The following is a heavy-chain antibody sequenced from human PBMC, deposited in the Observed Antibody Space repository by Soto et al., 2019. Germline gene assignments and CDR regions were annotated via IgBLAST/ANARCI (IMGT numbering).Heavy chain of an antibody. Sequence: EVQLVESGGGLVKPGESLRLSCAASGFTFTNHNMNWVRQAPGKGLEWVSSISSSSSFRNYADSVKGRFSISRDNDKNLVYLQMDSLRAEDTAVYYCARDPPLSVLVVVATDDFWGQGTLVTVSS. CDR3: ARDPPLSVLVVVATDDF. D-gene: IGHD2-21*01. J-gene: IGHJ4*02. CDR1: GFTFTNHN. CDR2: ISSSSSFR. V-gene: IGHV3-21*02.